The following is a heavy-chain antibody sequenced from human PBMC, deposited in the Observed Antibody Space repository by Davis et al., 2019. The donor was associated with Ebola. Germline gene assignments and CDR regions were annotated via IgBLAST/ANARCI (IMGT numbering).Heavy chain of an antibody. CDR3: ARLRPRRDYFDY. CDR1: GDSISGHS. V-gene: IGHV4-59*08. J-gene: IGHJ4*02. Sequence: PSETLSLTCTVSGDSISGHSWTWIRQPPGKGLEWIGYVYYTGATNYNPSLKSRVTISLDTSTNHFSLKLSAVTAADTAVYFCARLRPRRDYFDYWGQGTLVAVSS. D-gene: IGHD1-14*01. CDR2: VYYTGAT.